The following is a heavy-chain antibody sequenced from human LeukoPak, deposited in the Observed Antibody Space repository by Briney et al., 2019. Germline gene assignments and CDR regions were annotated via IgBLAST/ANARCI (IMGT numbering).Heavy chain of an antibody. CDR2: ISGSGGST. J-gene: IGHJ5*02. Sequence: GSLRLSCAASGFTFSSYAMSWVRQAPGKGLEWVSAISGSGGSTYYADSVKGRFTTSRDNSKNTLYLQMNSLRAEDTAVYYCAKGYSSSWYSWFDPWGQGTLVTVSS. V-gene: IGHV3-23*01. CDR1: GFTFSSYA. D-gene: IGHD6-13*01. CDR3: AKGYSSSWYSWFDP.